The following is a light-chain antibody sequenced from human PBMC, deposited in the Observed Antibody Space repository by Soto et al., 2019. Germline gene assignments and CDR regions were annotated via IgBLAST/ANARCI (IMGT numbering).Light chain of an antibody. J-gene: IGLJ2*01. CDR3: GTWDSSLSVLV. CDR1: SSNIGHNF. V-gene: IGLV1-51*01. Sequence: QAVVTQPPSVSAAPGQGVTMSCSGTSSNIGHNFVAWYQQLPGTAPKLLIYDDTRRPYGIPGRFSASKSGTSATLAITGLQTGDEADYYCGTWDSSLSVLVFGGGTKLTVL. CDR2: DDT.